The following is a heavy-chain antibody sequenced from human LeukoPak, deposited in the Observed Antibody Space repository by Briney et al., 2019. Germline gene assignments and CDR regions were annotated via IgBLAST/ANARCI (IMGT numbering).Heavy chain of an antibody. CDR3: ARGGHAYYDSSGYRYYFDY. D-gene: IGHD3-22*01. V-gene: IGHV3-21*01. CDR1: GFTFSTYS. CDR2: ITSSSSYI. J-gene: IGHJ4*02. Sequence: GGSLRLSCAASGFTFSTYSMNWVRQAPGKGLGWVSSITSSSSYIYYADSVKGRFPFSRDNAKNSLYLQMNSLRAEDTAVYYCARGGHAYYDSSGYRYYFDYWGQGTLVTVSS.